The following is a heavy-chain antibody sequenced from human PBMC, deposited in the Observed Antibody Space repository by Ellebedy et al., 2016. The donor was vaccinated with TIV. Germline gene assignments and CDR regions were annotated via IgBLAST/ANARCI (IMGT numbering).Heavy chain of an antibody. Sequence: SETLSLTCTVSGGSISSYYWSWIRQPPGKGLEWIGYIYYSGSTNYNPSLKSRVTISVDTSKNQFSLKLSSVTAADPAVYYCARHSGANWFDPWGQGTLVTVSS. J-gene: IGHJ5*02. D-gene: IGHD3-10*01. CDR2: IYYSGST. CDR1: GGSISSYY. V-gene: IGHV4-59*08. CDR3: ARHSGANWFDP.